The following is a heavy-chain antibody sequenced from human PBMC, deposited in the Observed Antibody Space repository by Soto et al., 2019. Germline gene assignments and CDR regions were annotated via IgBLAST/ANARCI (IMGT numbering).Heavy chain of an antibody. V-gene: IGHV3-23*01. Sequence: GGSLRLSCVASGYPFGDYAMRWVRQAPGKGLGWVSAIGPTEAHAPAYAASVKGRFTISRDNSRNILYLQMTNLRAEDTGVYYCAKDAIPYNGRDDAFDLWGQGTMVTVSS. CDR2: IGPTEAHAP. D-gene: IGHD2-2*02. CDR3: AKDAIPYNGRDDAFDL. J-gene: IGHJ3*01. CDR1: GYPFGDYA.